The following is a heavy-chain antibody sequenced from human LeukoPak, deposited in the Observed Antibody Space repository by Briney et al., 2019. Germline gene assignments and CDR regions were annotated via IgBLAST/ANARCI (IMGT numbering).Heavy chain of an antibody. CDR1: GFTFSNYN. CDR3: ARDAFDI. J-gene: IGHJ3*02. Sequence: PGGSLRLSCAASGFTFSNYNMNWVRPAPGKGLEWVSYISSSRSNIYYEDSVKGRFTISRDNAKNSLYLQMNSLRAEDTAVYYCARDAFDIWGQGAMVTVSS. CDR2: ISSSRSNI. V-gene: IGHV3-21*01.